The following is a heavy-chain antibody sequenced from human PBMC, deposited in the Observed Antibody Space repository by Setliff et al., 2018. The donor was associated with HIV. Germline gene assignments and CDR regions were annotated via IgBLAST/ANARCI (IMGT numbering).Heavy chain of an antibody. V-gene: IGHV1-58*02. J-gene: IGHJ6*03. CDR3: AASVGKEGYYYYMDV. D-gene: IGHD2-15*01. CDR1: GFIFTSSA. CDR2: IVVGSSNT. Sequence: SVKVSCKASGFIFTSSAMQWVRQARGQCLEWIGWIVVGSSNTNYAQKFQDRVTITRDTSTSTAYVELSSLKSEDTAVYYCAASVGKEGYYYYMDVWGKGTSVTVSS.